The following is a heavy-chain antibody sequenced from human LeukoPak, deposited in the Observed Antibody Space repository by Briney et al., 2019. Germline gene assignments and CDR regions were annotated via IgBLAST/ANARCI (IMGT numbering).Heavy chain of an antibody. D-gene: IGHD4-23*01. V-gene: IGHV4-59*10. CDR2: IYTSGST. J-gene: IGHJ2*01. Sequence: PSETLSLTCTVSGGSISSYYWSWIRQPAGKGLEWIGRIYTSGSTNYNPSLKSRVTISVDKSKNQFSLKLSSVTAADTAVYYCARYGGNSDWYFDLWGRGTLVTVSS. CDR1: GGSISSYY. CDR3: ARYGGNSDWYFDL.